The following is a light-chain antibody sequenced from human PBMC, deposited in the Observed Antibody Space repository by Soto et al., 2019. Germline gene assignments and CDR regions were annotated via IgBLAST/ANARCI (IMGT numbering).Light chain of an antibody. CDR3: HQYYNRPPWT. V-gene: IGKV3-15*01. Sequence: EILMTQSPATPSVSPGDSATLSCRASRSVDTDLAWYQQKPGQAPRLLVFATSARATGVPDRFRGSRSGTDFTLTISSLQPEDSATYYCHQYYNRPPWTFGQGTKVEI. J-gene: IGKJ1*01. CDR1: RSVDTD. CDR2: ATS.